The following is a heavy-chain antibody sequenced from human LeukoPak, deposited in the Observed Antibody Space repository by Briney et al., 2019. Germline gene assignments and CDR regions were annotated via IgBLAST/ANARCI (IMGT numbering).Heavy chain of an antibody. Sequence: GRSLRLSCAASGFTFSSYGMHWVRQAPGKGLEWVAVISFDGKISYYADSVKGRFIISRDNSKNTLDLQMNSLRPEDTAGYYCAKELSATPRAAVQTGDAFDVWSQGTMVTVSS. V-gene: IGHV3-30*18. D-gene: IGHD7-27*01. J-gene: IGHJ3*01. CDR2: ISFDGKIS. CDR1: GFTFSSYG. CDR3: AKELSATPRAAVQTGDAFDV.